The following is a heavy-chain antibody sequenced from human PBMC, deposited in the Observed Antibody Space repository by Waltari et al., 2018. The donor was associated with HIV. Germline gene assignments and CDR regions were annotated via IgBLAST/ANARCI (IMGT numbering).Heavy chain of an antibody. V-gene: IGHV4-31*03. D-gene: IGHD3-22*01. J-gene: IGHJ6*02. CDR2: IYYSGST. CDR1: GGSISSGGYY. Sequence: VQLQESGPGLVKPSQTLSLTCTVSGGSISSGGYYWSWIRQHPGKGLEWIGYIYYSGSTYYNPSLKSRITISVDTSKNQFSLKLSSVTAADTAVYYCARAPTISGLLSDYYYAMDVWGQGTTVTVSS. CDR3: ARAPTISGLLSDYYYAMDV.